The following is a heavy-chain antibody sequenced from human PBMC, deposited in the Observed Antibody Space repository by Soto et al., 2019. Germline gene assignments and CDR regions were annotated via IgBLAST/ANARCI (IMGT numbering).Heavy chain of an antibody. V-gene: IGHV4-59*01. D-gene: IGHD5-18*01. J-gene: IGHJ3*02. CDR2: IYYSGST. CDR3: ARGRLNSHRLTDAFDI. CDR1: GGSISSYY. Sequence: PSETLSLTCTVSGGSISSYYWSWIRQPPGKGLEWIGYIYYSGSTNYNPSLKSRVTISVNTSKNQFSLKLSSVTAADTAVYYCARGRLNSHRLTDAFDIPGQGTMVTVS.